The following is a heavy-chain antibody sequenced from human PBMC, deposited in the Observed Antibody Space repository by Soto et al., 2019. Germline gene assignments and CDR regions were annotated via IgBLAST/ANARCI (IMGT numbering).Heavy chain of an antibody. D-gene: IGHD3-22*01. Sequence: EVQLLESGGGLVQPGGSLRLSCAASGFTFSSYAMTWVRQAPGKGLEWVAALSGSGVSTYYADSVKGRFTISRDNAKNPQSLQRRIPRAEDTAVDYFAKGGGSKDYYDTSGYYLYYDSAMDVWGQGTTVTVSS. J-gene: IGHJ6*02. CDR2: LSGSGVST. CDR3: AKGGGSKDYYDTSGYYLYYDSAMDV. CDR1: GFTFSSYA. V-gene: IGHV3-23*01.